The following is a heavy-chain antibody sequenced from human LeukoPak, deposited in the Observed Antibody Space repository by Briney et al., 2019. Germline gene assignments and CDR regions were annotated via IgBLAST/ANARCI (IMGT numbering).Heavy chain of an antibody. CDR1: GFTVSSNY. J-gene: IGHJ6*02. V-gene: IGHV3-53*01. CDR3: AGRGGGRLHLHGMDV. Sequence: GGSLRLSCAASGFTVSSNYMSWVRQAPGKGLEWVSVIYSGGSTYYADSVKGRFTISRDNSKNTLYLQMNSLRAEDTAVYYCAGRGGGRLHLHGMDVWGQGTTVTVSS. CDR2: IYSGGST. D-gene: IGHD3-16*01.